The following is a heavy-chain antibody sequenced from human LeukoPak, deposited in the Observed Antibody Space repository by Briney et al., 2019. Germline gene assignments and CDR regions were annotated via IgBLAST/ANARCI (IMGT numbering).Heavy chain of an antibody. Sequence: ASETLSLTCTVSGGSISSYYWSWIRQPPGKGLEWIGYIYYSGSAKYNPSLKSRLTISIDTPENQFSLHLNSVTAADTAMYYCATPYCSGISCLDVFNIWGQGKMVTVSS. J-gene: IGHJ3*02. CDR1: GGSISSYY. CDR3: ATPYCSGISCLDVFNI. CDR2: IYYSGSA. D-gene: IGHD2-2*01. V-gene: IGHV4-59*12.